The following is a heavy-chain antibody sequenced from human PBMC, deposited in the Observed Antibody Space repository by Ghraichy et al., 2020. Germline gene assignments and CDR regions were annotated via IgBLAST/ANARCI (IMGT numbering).Heavy chain of an antibody. CDR2: IHYTGIT. J-gene: IGHJ6*02. CDR1: GGSISGYY. Sequence: SQTLSLTCAVSGGSISGYYWGWFRQPPGKRLEWVGYIHYTGITKYDPSLESRLTLSVDMSKNHFSLGLSSVTAADTAIYYCARLRAMTPTHNFYHSLDFWGLGTTVIVSS. CDR3: ARLRAMTPTHNFYHSLDF. V-gene: IGHV4-59*01.